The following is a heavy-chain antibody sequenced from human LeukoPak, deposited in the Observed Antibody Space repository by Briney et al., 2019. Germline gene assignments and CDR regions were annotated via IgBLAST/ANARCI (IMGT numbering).Heavy chain of an antibody. CDR2: ISYDGSNK. CDR1: GCTFSSYA. Sequence: GRSLRLSWAAAGCTFSSYAMHWVRQAPGKGLEWVAVISYDGSNKYYADSVKGRFTISRDNSKNTLYLQMNSLRAEDTAVYYCARDTYYYDSSGYYLNYYYYMDVWGKGTTVTVSS. J-gene: IGHJ6*03. CDR3: ARDTYYYDSSGYYLNYYYYMDV. V-gene: IGHV3-30*04. D-gene: IGHD3-22*01.